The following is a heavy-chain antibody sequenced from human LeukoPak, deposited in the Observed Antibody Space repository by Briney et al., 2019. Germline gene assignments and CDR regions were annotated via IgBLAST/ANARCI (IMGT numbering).Heavy chain of an antibody. V-gene: IGHV3-9*01. D-gene: IGHD3-10*01. J-gene: IGHJ4*02. CDR3: AKDNHYGSGSCIYY. CDR1: GFTFDDYA. CDR2: ISWNSGII. Sequence: PGGSLRLSCAASGFTFDDYAMHWVRQAPGKGLEWVSSISWNSGIIGYADSVKGRFTISRDNAKNSLYLQMNSLRAEDTALYYCAKDNHYGSGSCIYYWGQGTLVTGSS.